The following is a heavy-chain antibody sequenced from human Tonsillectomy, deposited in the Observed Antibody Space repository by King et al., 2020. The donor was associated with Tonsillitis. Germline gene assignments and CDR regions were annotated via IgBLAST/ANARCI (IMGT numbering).Heavy chain of an antibody. D-gene: IGHD3-16*01. CDR3: ARHLTRILQPPLHFDY. CDR1: GGSISSYY. V-gene: IGHV4-59*08. Sequence: VQLQESGPGLVKPSETLSLTCTVSGGSISSYYWSWIRQPPGKGLEWIGDIYYSGSTNYNPSLKSRVTISVDTSKNQFSLKLSSVTAADTAVYYCARHLTRILQPPLHFDYWGQGTLVTVSS. J-gene: IGHJ4*02. CDR2: IYYSGST.